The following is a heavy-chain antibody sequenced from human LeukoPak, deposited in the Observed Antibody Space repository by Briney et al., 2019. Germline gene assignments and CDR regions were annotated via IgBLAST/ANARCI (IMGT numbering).Heavy chain of an antibody. Sequence: GASVKVSCKASGYTFTGYYIHWVRQAPGQSLEWMGWMNPNSGNTGYAQKFQGRVTITRNTSISTAYMELSSLRSEDTAVYYCARGIRYFDWLLSPNWFDPWGQGTLVTVSS. D-gene: IGHD3-9*01. CDR2: MNPNSGNT. V-gene: IGHV1-8*03. J-gene: IGHJ5*02. CDR1: GYTFTGYY. CDR3: ARGIRYFDWLLSPNWFDP.